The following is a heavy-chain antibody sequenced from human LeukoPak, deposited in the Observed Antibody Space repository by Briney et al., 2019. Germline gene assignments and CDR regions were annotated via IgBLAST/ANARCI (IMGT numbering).Heavy chain of an antibody. V-gene: IGHV3-23*01. CDR3: ARDPTAYYDSSGYNLNTIDY. J-gene: IGHJ4*02. CDR1: GFTFTNYA. Sequence: PTGGSLRLSCAMSGFTFTNYAMTWVRQAPGKGLEWVSTIGAGDGNTHYADSVKGRFTISRDNSKNTLYLQMNSLRAEDTAVYYCARDPTAYYDSSGYNLNTIDYWGQGTLVTVSS. D-gene: IGHD3-22*01. CDR2: IGAGDGNT.